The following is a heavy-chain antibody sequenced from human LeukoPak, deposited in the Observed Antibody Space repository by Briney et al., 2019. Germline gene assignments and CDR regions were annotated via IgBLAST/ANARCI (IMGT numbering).Heavy chain of an antibody. CDR2: ISGDGGST. D-gene: IGHD3-22*01. J-gene: IGHJ4*02. Sequence: GGSLRLSCAASGFTFDDYAMHWVRQAPGKGLEWVSLISGDGGSTYYADSVKGRFTISRDNSKNSLYLQMNILRTEDTALYYCAKDLGYYDSSGSFDYWGQGTLVTVSS. CDR3: AKDLGYYDSSGSFDY. CDR1: GFTFDDYA. V-gene: IGHV3-43*02.